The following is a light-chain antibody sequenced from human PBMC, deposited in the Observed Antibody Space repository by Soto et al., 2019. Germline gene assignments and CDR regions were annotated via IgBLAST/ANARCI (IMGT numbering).Light chain of an antibody. J-gene: IGLJ2*01. CDR2: YDD. CDR1: SSNIGNNA. CDR3: AAWDDSMNGVV. V-gene: IGLV1-36*01. Sequence: QSVLTQPPSVSEAPRQRVTISCSGSSSNIGNNAVNWYQQLPGKAPKLLIYYDDLLPSGVSDRFPGSKSGTSASLAISGLQSEDEADYYCAAWDDSMNGVVFAGGPQLTVL.